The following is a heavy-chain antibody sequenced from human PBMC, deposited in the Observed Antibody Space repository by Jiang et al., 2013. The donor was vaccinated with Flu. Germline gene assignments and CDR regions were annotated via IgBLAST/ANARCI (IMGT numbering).Heavy chain of an antibody. CDR3: ARSGPLQYGVDTAMVWDY. CDR1: GGSISSGDYY. D-gene: IGHD5-18*01. V-gene: IGHV4-30-4*01. Sequence: GPGLVKPSQTLSLTCTVSGGSISSGDYYWSWIRQPPGKGLEWIGYIYYSGSTYYNPSLKSRVTISVDTSKNQFSLKLSSVTAADTAVYYCARSGPLQYGVDTAMVWDYWGQGNPGHRLL. J-gene: IGHJ4*02. CDR2: IYYSGST.